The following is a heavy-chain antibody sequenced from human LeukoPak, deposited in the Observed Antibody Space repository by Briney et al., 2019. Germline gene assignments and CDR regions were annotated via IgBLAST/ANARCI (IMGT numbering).Heavy chain of an antibody. J-gene: IGHJ4*02. V-gene: IGHV3-23*01. Sequence: VGSLRLSCAASGFPFGNEAMGWVREAPERGVGWVSTISPGGGAAYYADSVKGRFTISRDNSRNTLFVQMNSLSAEDTAVYYCAKVRSGSSNWALRIFDNWGQGTLVTVSS. CDR3: AKVRSGSSNWALRIFDN. CDR2: ISPGGGAA. CDR1: GFPFGNEA. D-gene: IGHD4-11*01.